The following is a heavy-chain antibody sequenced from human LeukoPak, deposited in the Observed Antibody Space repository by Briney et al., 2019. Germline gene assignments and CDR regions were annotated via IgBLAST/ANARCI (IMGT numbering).Heavy chain of an antibody. CDR2: IYPGDSDT. D-gene: IGHD2-15*01. Sequence: GESLKISCKGSGYSFTSYWIGWLRQMPGKGLEWMGIIYPGDSDTRYSPSFQGQVTISADKSISTAYLQWSSLKASDTAMYYCARRCSGGSCYTDYGMDVWGQGTTVTVSS. CDR1: GYSFTSYW. J-gene: IGHJ6*02. V-gene: IGHV5-51*01. CDR3: ARRCSGGSCYTDYGMDV.